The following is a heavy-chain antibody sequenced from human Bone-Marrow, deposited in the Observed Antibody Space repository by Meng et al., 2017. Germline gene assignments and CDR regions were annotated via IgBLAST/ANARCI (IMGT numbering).Heavy chain of an antibody. CDR2: IDPKSGDT. Sequence: QVERVQSGAEVKKPGASVKVSCKASGYTFTGYYMHWVRRAPGQGLEWMGRIDPKSGDTHYAQRFQGRVTMTGDTSISTAYMELSGLRSDDTAMYYCARDEDISAAGKLFGDYWGQGTLVTVSS. J-gene: IGHJ4*02. D-gene: IGHD6-13*01. CDR1: GYTFTGYY. CDR3: ARDEDISAAGKLFGDY. V-gene: IGHV1-2*06.